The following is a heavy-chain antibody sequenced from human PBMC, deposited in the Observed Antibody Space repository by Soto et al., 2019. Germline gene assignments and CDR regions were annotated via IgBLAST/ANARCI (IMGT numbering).Heavy chain of an antibody. D-gene: IGHD3-3*01. Sequence: PGGSLRLSCAASGFTFSGSAMHWVRQASGKGLEWVGRMRSKANSYATAYAASVKGRFTISRDDSKNTAYLQMNSLKTEDTAVYYCTRLSVFWSGYYDNWFDPWGQGTLVTVSS. CDR1: GFTFSGSA. CDR2: MRSKANSYAT. CDR3: TRLSVFWSGYYDNWFDP. V-gene: IGHV3-73*01. J-gene: IGHJ5*02.